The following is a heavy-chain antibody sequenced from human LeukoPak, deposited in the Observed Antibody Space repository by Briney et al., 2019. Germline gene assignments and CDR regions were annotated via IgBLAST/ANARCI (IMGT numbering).Heavy chain of an antibody. CDR1: GFTFSSYW. CDR3: AKGYTQWLIGGGDYFDY. Sequence: GGSLRLSCAASGFTFSSYWMSWVRQAPGKGLEWVAVISYDGSNKYYADSVKGRFTISRDNSKNTLYLQMNSLRAEDTAVYYCAKGYTQWLIGGGDYFDYWGQGTLVTVSS. CDR2: ISYDGSNK. D-gene: IGHD6-19*01. V-gene: IGHV3-30*18. J-gene: IGHJ4*02.